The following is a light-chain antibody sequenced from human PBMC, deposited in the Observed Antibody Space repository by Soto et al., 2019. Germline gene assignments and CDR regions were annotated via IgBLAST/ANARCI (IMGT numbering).Light chain of an antibody. J-gene: IGKJ1*01. CDR3: MQGTHWPLT. CDR1: QSLVHSDGNTY. CDR2: TLS. Sequence: DVVMTQSPLSLPVTLGQPASISCRSSQSLVHSDGNTYLNWFQQRPGQTPRRLINTLSNRDSGGPDRFSRSGSGTVFTLKINRVEAEDVGVSYCMQGTHWPLTFGQGTKVEIK. V-gene: IGKV2-30*02.